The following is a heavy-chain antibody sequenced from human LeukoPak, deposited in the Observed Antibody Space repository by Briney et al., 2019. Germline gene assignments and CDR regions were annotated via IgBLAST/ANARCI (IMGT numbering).Heavy chain of an antibody. J-gene: IGHJ3*02. V-gene: IGHV4-59*01. CDR3: ARRESRGWSSPNDAFNI. CDR2: IYYSGST. D-gene: IGHD6-19*01. CDR1: GGSISSYY. Sequence: SETLSLTCTVSGGSISSYYWSWIRQPPGKGLEWIGYIYYSGSTNYNPSLKSRVTISVDTSKNQFSLKLSSVTAADTAVYYCARRESRGWSSPNDAFNIGGKGTMVAVFS.